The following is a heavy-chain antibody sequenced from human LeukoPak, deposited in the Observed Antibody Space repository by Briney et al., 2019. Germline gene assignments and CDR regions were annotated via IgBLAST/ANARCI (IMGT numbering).Heavy chain of an antibody. D-gene: IGHD2-15*01. Sequence: ASVKVSCKASGGTFSSYAISWVRQAPGQGLEWMGRIIPIFGIANYAQKFQGRVTITADKSTSTAYMELSSLRSEDTAVYYCARGYVSGPEVGWGEGTLVTVCS. V-gene: IGHV1-69*04. CDR1: GGTFSSYA. J-gene: IGHJ4*02. CDR2: IIPIFGIA. CDR3: ARGYVSGPEVG.